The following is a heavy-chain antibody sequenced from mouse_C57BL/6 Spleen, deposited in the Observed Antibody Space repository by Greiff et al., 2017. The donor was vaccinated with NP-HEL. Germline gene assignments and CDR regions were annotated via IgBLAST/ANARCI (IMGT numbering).Heavy chain of an antibody. Sequence: QVQLQQSGPGLVQPSQSLSITCTVSGFSLTSYGVHWVRQSPGKGLEWLGVIWSGGSTDSNAAFISRLSISKDNSKSQVFFKMNSLQADDTAIYYCARNCDLIYDGYYSYAMDYWGQGTSVTVSS. CDR3: ARNCDLIYDGYYSYAMDY. CDR1: GFSLTSYG. V-gene: IGHV2-2*01. CDR2: IWSGGST. D-gene: IGHD2-3*01. J-gene: IGHJ4*01.